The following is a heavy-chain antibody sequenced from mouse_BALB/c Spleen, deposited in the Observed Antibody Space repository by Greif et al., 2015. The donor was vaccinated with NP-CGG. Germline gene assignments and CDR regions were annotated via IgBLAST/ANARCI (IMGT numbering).Heavy chain of an antibody. CDR1: GYTFTSYW. V-gene: IGHV1-7*01. D-gene: IGHD2-10*02. CDR2: INPSTGYT. Sequence: VQLQESGAELAKPGASVKMSCKASGYTFTSYWMHWVKQRPGQGLEWIGYINPSTGYTEYNQKFKDKATLTADKSSSTAYMQLSSVTSEDSAVYYYARKYGDYFDYWGQGTTLTVSS. J-gene: IGHJ2*01. CDR3: ARKYGDYFDY.